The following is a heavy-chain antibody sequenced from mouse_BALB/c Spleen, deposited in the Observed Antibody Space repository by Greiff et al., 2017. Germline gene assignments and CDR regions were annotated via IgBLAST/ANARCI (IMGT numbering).Heavy chain of an antibody. J-gene: IGHJ4*01. CDR1: GYSITSDYA. CDR2: ISYSGST. D-gene: IGHD1-2*01. Sequence: VQLQQSGPGLVKPSQSLSLTCTVTGYSITSDYAWTWIRQFPGNKLEWMGYISYSGSTSYNPSRKSRISITRDPSKNQFFLQLNSVTTEDTATYDCARDGYYAMDYWGQGTSVTVSS. CDR3: ARDGYYAMDY. V-gene: IGHV3-2*02.